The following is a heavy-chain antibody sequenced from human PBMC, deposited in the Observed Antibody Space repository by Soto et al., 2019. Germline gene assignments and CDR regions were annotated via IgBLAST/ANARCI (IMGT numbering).Heavy chain of an antibody. D-gene: IGHD5-18*01. CDR1: GGSISSYY. V-gene: IGHV4-59*01. CDR2: IYYSGST. Sequence: QVQLQESGPGLVKPSETLSLTCTVSGGSISSYYWSWIRQPPGKGLEWIGYIYYSGSTNYNPSLKSRVTISVDTSKNQFSLKLSSVTAADTAVYYCARGYSGSRGNWFDPWGQGTLVTVSS. CDR3: ARGYSGSRGNWFDP. J-gene: IGHJ5*02.